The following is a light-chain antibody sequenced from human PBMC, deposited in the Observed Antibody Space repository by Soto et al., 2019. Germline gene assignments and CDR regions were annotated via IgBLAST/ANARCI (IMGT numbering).Light chain of an antibody. Sequence: QSVLTQPPSVSGAPGQRVTISCTGSTSNIGAGYDVHWYQQLPGTAPKLLIYGNSNRPSGVPDRFSGSKSGTSVSLAITGLQAEDEADYYCQSYDSRLSVVVFGGGTKVTVL. J-gene: IGLJ2*01. CDR3: QSYDSRLSVVV. CDR2: GNS. V-gene: IGLV1-40*01. CDR1: TSNIGAGYD.